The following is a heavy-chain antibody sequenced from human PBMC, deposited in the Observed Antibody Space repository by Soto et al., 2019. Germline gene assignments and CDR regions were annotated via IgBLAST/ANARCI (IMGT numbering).Heavy chain of an antibody. D-gene: IGHD3-16*01. CDR3: AKRLNGQWGPALH. CDR2: ITTSGAT. V-gene: IGHV3-23*01. Sequence: EVQLLESGGGLVQPGGSLRLSCEGSGFTFSSFSLAWVRQAPGKGLEWVAGITTSGATYYADSLKGRFTISRDNPMNTLYLQMDSLRAEDTALYYCAKRLNGQWGPALHWGQGTSVTVSS. J-gene: IGHJ1*01. CDR1: GFTFSSFS.